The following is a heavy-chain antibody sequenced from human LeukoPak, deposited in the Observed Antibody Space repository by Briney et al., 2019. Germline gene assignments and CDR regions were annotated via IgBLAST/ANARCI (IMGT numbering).Heavy chain of an antibody. V-gene: IGHV1-69*06. D-gene: IGHD3-10*01. CDR3: AARFMVRGEGVPVDMDV. Sequence: ASVKVSCKASGGTFSSYAISWVRQAPGQGLEWMGGIIPIFGTANYAQKFQGRVTITADKSTSTAYMELSSLRSEDTAVYYCAARFMVRGEGVPVDMDVWGKGTTVTVSS. CDR2: IIPIFGTA. CDR1: GGTFSSYA. J-gene: IGHJ6*04.